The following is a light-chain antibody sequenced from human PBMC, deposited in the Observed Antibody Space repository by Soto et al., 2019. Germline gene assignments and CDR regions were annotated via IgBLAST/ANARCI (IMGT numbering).Light chain of an antibody. CDR2: HAS. CDR3: QHYKSYPWT. CDR1: QTINNW. Sequence: DIQMTQSPSTLSASIGDRVTITCRASQTINNWLAWYQQKPGKAPNLLIYHASNLETGVPSRFSGSAFGTEFTLTISSLQPDDFATYYCQHYKSYPWTLGQGTKVEIK. J-gene: IGKJ1*01. V-gene: IGKV1-5*01.